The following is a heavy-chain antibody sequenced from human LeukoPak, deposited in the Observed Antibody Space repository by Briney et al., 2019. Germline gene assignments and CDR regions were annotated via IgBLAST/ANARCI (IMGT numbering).Heavy chain of an antibody. CDR2: IYYSGST. Sequence: PSETLSLTCTVSGGSISSYYWSWIRQPPGKGLEWIGYIYYSGSTNYNPSLKTRVPISVKTPKNQFILKLSSVTAADTAGYYCGRSRQQLVLVWFDPWGEGTLVTVSS. CDR3: GRSRQQLVLVWFDP. V-gene: IGHV4-59*01. CDR1: GGSISSYY. J-gene: IGHJ5*02. D-gene: IGHD6-13*01.